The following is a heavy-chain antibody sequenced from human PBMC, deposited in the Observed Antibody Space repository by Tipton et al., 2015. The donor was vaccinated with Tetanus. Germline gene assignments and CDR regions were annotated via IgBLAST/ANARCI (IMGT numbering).Heavy chain of an antibody. CDR2: IYYSGST. V-gene: IGHV4-59*12. J-gene: IGHJ4*02. D-gene: IGHD3-22*01. CDR1: GGSISSYY. Sequence: LRLSCTVSGGSISSYYWSWIRQPPGKGLEWIGYIYYSGSTNYNPSLKSRVTISVDTSKNQCSLKLSSVTAADTAVYYCARLSSGYSHFDYWGQGTLVTVSS. CDR3: ARLSSGYSHFDY.